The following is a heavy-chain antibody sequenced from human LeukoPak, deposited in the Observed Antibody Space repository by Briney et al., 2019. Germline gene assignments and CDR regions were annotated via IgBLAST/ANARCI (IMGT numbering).Heavy chain of an antibody. Sequence: GGSLRLSCAASGFTFSSYAMSWVRQAPGKGLEWVSAISGSGGSTYYADSVKGRFTISRDNSKNTLYLQMNSLRAEDTAVYYCASVSQTNYYYYGMDVWGQGATVTVSS. V-gene: IGHV3-23*01. CDR2: ISGSGGST. D-gene: IGHD1-1*01. CDR3: ASVSQTNYYYYGMDV. CDR1: GFTFSSYA. J-gene: IGHJ6*02.